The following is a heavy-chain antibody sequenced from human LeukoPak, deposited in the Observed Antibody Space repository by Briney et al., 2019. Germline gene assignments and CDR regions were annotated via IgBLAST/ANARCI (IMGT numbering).Heavy chain of an antibody. Sequence: MSSETLSLTCTVSGYSISSGYYWGWIRQPPGKGLEWIGSIYHRGSTYYNPSLKSRVTISVDTSKNQFSLKLSSVTAADTAVYYCARDVNYYDSSGTSLFDYWGQGTLVTVSS. V-gene: IGHV4-38-2*02. CDR2: IYHRGST. CDR3: ARDVNYYDSSGTSLFDY. D-gene: IGHD3-22*01. CDR1: GYSISSGYY. J-gene: IGHJ4*02.